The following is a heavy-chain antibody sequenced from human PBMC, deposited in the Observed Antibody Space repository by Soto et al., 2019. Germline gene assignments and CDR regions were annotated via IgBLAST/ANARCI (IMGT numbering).Heavy chain of an antibody. CDR1: GFTFSSYG. J-gene: IGHJ6*02. CDR3: ARDRWGGTYYYDSSGPLSGWDYYYGMDV. Sequence: PGGSLRLSCAASGFTFSSYGMHWVRQAPGKGLEWVAVIWYDGSNKYYADSVKGRFTISRDNSKNTLYLQMNSLRAEDTAVYYCARDRWGGTYYYDSSGPLSGWDYYYGMDVWGQGTTVTVSS. D-gene: IGHD3-22*01. V-gene: IGHV3-33*01. CDR2: IWYDGSNK.